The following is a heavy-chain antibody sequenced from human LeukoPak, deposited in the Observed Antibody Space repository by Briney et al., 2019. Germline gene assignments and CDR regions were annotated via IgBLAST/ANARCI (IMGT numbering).Heavy chain of an antibody. Sequence: GGSLRLSCAASEFTFSSYWMSWVRQAPGKGLEWVANIKQDGSEKYYVDSVKGRFTISRDNAKNSLYLQMNSLRAEDTAVYYCARDHPSPYYHSNWFDPWGQGTLVTVSS. J-gene: IGHJ5*02. CDR3: ARDHPSPYYHSNWFDP. D-gene: IGHD1-26*01. V-gene: IGHV3-7*01. CDR2: IKQDGSEK. CDR1: EFTFSSYW.